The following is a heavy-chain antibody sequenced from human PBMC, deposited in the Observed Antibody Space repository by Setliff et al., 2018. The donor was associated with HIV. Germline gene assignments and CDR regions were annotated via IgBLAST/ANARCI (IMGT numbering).Heavy chain of an antibody. CDR3: ARDLPCSTGCQGWGFGVDV. J-gene: IGHJ6*02. V-gene: IGHV3-33*01. CDR2: IWYDGSNK. D-gene: IGHD2-2*01. Sequence: GGSLRLSCAASGFTSRSYGMQWVRQAPGKGLEWVAVIWYDGSNKHYADSVKGRFTISRDNAKNTLYLQMNSLRAEDTAIYYCARDLPCSTGCQGWGFGVDVWGQGTTVTVSS. CDR1: GFTSRSYG.